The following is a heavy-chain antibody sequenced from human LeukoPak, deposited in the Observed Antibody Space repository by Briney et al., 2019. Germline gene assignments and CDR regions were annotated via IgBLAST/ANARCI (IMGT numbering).Heavy chain of an antibody. Sequence: AGGSLRLSCAASGFTFSSYAMSWVRQAPGKGLEWVSAISGSGGSTYYADSVKGRFTISRDNSKNTLYLQMNSLRAEDTAVYYCAKMPDILTGYYGYFDYWGQGTLVTVSS. D-gene: IGHD3-9*01. J-gene: IGHJ4*02. CDR1: GFTFSSYA. CDR2: ISGSGGST. V-gene: IGHV3-23*01. CDR3: AKMPDILTGYYGYFDY.